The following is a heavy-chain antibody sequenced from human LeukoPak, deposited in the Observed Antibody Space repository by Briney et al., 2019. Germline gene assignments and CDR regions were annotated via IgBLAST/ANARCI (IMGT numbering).Heavy chain of an antibody. J-gene: IGHJ4*02. CDR1: GYTFTGYY. D-gene: IGHD2-15*01. Sequence: ASVKVSCKASGYTFTGYYMHWVRQAPGQGLEWMGRINPNSGGTNYAQKFQGRVTMTRDTSISTAYMELSRLRSDDTVVYYCARERAVQGYCSGGSCYINDYWGQGTLVTVSS. CDR2: INPNSGGT. CDR3: ARERAVQGYCSGGSCYINDY. V-gene: IGHV1-2*05.